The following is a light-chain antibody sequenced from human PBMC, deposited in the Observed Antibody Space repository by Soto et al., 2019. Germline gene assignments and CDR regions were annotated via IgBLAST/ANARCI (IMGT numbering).Light chain of an antibody. CDR3: QQRHMWPIT. J-gene: IGKJ5*01. Sequence: DIVMTQTPLSLSVTPGKPSSISRKSSHSLLHSDGKTYLYWYLQKPGQPPQLLIYEVSNRFSGVPDRFSGSGSGTDFTLTISSLQTEDSAVYYCQQRHMWPITFGQGTRLEIK. CDR2: EVS. V-gene: IGKV2D-29*01. CDR1: HSLLHSDGKTY.